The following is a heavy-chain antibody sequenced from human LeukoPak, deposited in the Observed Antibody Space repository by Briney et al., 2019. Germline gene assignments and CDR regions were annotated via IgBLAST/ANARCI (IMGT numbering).Heavy chain of an antibody. Sequence: GGSLRLSCAASGFTFSSCSMNWVRQAPGKGLEWVSSISSSSTYIYYADSVKGRFTISRDNSKNTLYLQMNSLRAEDTAVYYCASRSINWYRGNNWFDPWGQGTLVTVSS. CDR3: ASRSINWYRGNNWFDP. D-gene: IGHD6-13*01. J-gene: IGHJ5*02. CDR1: GFTFSSCS. CDR2: ISSSSTYI. V-gene: IGHV3-21*04.